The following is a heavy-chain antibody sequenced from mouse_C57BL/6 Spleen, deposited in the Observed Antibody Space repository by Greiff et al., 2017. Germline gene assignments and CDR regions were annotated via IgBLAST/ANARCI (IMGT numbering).Heavy chain of an antibody. D-gene: IGHD3-3*01. CDR3: ARGGDVGAWFAY. Sequence: EVHLVESGGDLVKPGGSLKLSCAASGFTFSSYGLSWVRQTPDKRLEWVATISSGGSYTYYPDSVKGRFTISRDNAKNTLYLQMSSLKSEDTAMYYCARGGDVGAWFAYWGQGTLVTVSA. CDR2: ISSGGSYT. CDR1: GFTFSSYG. J-gene: IGHJ3*01. V-gene: IGHV5-6*01.